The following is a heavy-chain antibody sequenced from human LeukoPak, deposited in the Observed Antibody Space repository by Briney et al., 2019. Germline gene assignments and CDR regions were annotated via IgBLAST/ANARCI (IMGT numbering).Heavy chain of an antibody. CDR3: ATSNDAKIAPFDH. J-gene: IGHJ4*02. CDR1: GVFMSAYQ. D-gene: IGHD2-21*01. V-gene: IGHV4-4*09. Sequence: PSETLSLTCTVSGVFMSAYQWSWVRQSPEKGLEWIGCINTKGETSYNPSLKSRVTTSVDTSKSQFSLRPTSVTAADTAVYYCATSNDAKIAPFDHWGQGAPVTVSS. CDR2: INTKGET.